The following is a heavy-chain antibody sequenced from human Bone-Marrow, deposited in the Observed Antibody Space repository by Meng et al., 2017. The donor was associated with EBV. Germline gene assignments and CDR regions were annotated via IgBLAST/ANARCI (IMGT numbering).Heavy chain of an antibody. J-gene: IGHJ4*02. Sequence: QVQLQQGGAGLLKPSGTLSLTCAVYGGSFSGYYWSWIRQPPGKGLEWIGEINHSGSTNYNPSLKSRVTISVDTSKNQFSLKLSSVTAADTAVYYCARGRGYSSPNFDYWGQGTLVTVSS. V-gene: IGHV4-34*01. CDR1: GGSFSGYY. D-gene: IGHD6-13*01. CDR3: ARGRGYSSPNFDY. CDR2: INHSGST.